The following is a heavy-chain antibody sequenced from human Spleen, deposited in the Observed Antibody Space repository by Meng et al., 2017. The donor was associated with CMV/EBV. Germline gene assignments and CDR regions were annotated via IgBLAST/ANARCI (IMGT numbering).Heavy chain of an antibody. V-gene: IGHV4-34*01. D-gene: IGHD6-6*01. CDR2: FYYSGST. J-gene: IGHJ5*02. CDR3: ARGQRRERAARPSLAEGP. Sequence: SETLSLTCAVYGGSFSGYYWAWIRQPPGEGLEWIGTFYYSGSTYSNPSLTSRVTISGDTSKNQFSLKLSSVTAADTAVYYCARGQRRERAARPSLAEGPWGQGTLVTVSS. CDR1: GGSFSGYY.